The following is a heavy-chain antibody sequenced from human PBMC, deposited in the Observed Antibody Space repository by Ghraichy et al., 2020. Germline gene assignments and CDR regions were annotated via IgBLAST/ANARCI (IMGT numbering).Heavy chain of an antibody. CDR3: ARDGSGVVDAFDI. V-gene: IGHV4-4*07. Sequence: SETLSLTCTVSGGSITSYYWSWIRQSAGKGLEWIGRIYSTGNTSYNPSLKSRVTMSVDKSKNQFSLNLRSVTAADTAVYYCARDGSGVVDAFDIWGHGTMVTVSS. CDR1: GGSITSYY. CDR2: IYSTGNT. J-gene: IGHJ3*02. D-gene: IGHD3-10*01.